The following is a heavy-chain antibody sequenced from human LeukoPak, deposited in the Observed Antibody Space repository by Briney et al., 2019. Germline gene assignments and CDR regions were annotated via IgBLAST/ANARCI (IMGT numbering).Heavy chain of an antibody. CDR3: ARGETVWGSSDY. CDR1: GFTVSSNY. V-gene: IGHV3-23*01. CDR2: ISGSGDHT. J-gene: IGHJ4*02. D-gene: IGHD3-16*01. Sequence: GESLRLSCAASGFTVSSNYMSWVRQAPGKGLEWVSGISGSGDHTYYADSVKGRFTISRDNSKNTLYLLMNSLRAEDTAVYYCARGETVWGSSDYWGQGTPVTVSS.